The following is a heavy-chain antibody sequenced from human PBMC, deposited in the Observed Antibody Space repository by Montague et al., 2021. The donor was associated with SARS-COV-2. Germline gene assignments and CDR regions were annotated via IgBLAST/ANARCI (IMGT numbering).Heavy chain of an antibody. Sequence: FLRLSCAASGFTFSSYEMNWVRQAPRKGLEWVSYISSSGSTIYYADSVKGRFTISRDNAKNSLYLQMNSLRAEDTAIYYCASDSGIEIPDYYYSMDVWGQGTTVTVSS. V-gene: IGHV3-48*03. J-gene: IGHJ6*02. D-gene: IGHD5-24*01. CDR3: ASDSGIEIPDYYYSMDV. CDR1: GFTFSSYE. CDR2: ISSSGSTI.